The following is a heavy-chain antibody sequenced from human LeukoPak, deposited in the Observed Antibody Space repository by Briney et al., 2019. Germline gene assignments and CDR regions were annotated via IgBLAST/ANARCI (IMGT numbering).Heavy chain of an antibody. CDR2: IIQDTLKK. CDR3: AVSPNCNEAEYYFDH. CDR1: GLTLSSVW. V-gene: IGHV3-7*01. J-gene: IGHJ4*02. D-gene: IGHD1-1*01. Sequence: GGSLTLSCIYSGLTESGLTLSSVWMSWVRQPAGKGLEWVANIIQDTLKKYYLDSVKGRFTISRDHARNSPYLQMNILRTEDTAVYFCAVSPNCNEAEYYFDHWGPGTLVLVSS.